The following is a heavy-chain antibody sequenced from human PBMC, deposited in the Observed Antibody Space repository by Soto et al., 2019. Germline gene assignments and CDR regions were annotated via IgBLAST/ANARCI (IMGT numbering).Heavy chain of an antibody. D-gene: IGHD4-17*01. V-gene: IGHV3-30*18. CDR3: AKKYGAPPAFGH. J-gene: IGHJ4*02. CDR1: AFSFSRYG. Sequence: QVQLVESGGGVVQPGRSLRLSCVASAFSFSRYGMDWVRQSPAKGLEWVALISSDGSDKYYADSVKGRFTISKDNSKITRYLEMTSLRPEDTAVYDCAKKYGAPPAFGHWGQGTLVTVSS. CDR2: ISSDGSDK.